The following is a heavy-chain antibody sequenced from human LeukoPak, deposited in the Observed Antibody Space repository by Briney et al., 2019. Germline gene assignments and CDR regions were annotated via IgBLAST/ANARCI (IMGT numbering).Heavy chain of an antibody. V-gene: IGHV3-23*01. J-gene: IGHJ4*02. Sequence: GGSLRLSCAASGFTFSSHAMSWVRQAPGKGLEWVSAISGSGGSTYYADSVKGLFTISRDNSKNTLYLQMNSLRAEDTAVYYCAKDHGIVVVSPRPYCFDYWGQGTLVTVSS. CDR2: ISGSGGST. CDR3: AKDHGIVVVSPRPYCFDY. D-gene: IGHD2-21*01. CDR1: GFTFSSHA.